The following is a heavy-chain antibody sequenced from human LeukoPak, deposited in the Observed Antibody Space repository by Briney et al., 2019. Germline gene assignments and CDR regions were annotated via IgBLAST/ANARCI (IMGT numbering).Heavy chain of an antibody. CDR2: IYPYGADT. CDR1: GYSFTSYL. Sequence: GEALKISSRGSGYSFTSYLIGWGRQMPGKGLEGMGIIYPYGADTRYSPSFQGQVTISADKSITTAYLQWSSLKASDTAMYYCARLTSTIFGVVIPPDWFDPWGQGTLVTVSS. CDR3: ARLTSTIFGVVIPPDWFDP. J-gene: IGHJ5*02. V-gene: IGHV5-51*01. D-gene: IGHD3-3*01.